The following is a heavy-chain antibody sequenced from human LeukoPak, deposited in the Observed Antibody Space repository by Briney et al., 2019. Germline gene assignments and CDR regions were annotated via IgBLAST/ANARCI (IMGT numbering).Heavy chain of an antibody. Sequence: SETLSLTCTVSGGFISTSYWSWIRQPPGKGLEWIGYIYYSGRTNYNPSLKSRVTISVDTSKNQFSLKLSSVTAADTAVYYCARGDWGYCSGGSCPNWFDPWGQGTLVTVSS. CDR3: ARGDWGYCSGGSCPNWFDP. D-gene: IGHD2-15*01. J-gene: IGHJ5*02. CDR1: GGFISTSY. V-gene: IGHV4-59*01. CDR2: IYYSGRT.